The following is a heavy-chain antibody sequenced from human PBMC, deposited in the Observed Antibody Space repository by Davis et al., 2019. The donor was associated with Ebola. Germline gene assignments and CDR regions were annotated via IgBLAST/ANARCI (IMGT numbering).Heavy chain of an antibody. J-gene: IGHJ6*02. V-gene: IGHV3-74*01. CDR3: ARDPKGYYYGMDV. Sequence: PGGSLRLSCAASGFTFDDYAMHWVRQAPGKGLEWVSRIINDGSTTDYADSVKGRFTISRDNAENTLYLQMNSLRAEDTAVYYCARDPKGYYYGMDVWGQGTTVTVSS. CDR1: GFTFDDYA. CDR2: IINDGSTT.